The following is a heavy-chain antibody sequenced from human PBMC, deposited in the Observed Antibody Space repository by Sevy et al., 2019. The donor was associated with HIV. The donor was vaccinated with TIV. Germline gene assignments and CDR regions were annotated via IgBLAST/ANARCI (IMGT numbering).Heavy chain of an antibody. CDR1: GGTFSSYA. D-gene: IGHD3-10*01. J-gene: IGHJ3*02. CDR2: IIPIFGTA. CDR3: ASNEGYYYGSGSSEAFDI. Sequence: ASVKVSCKASGGTFSSYAISWVRQAPGQGLEWMGGIIPIFGTANYAQKFQGRVTITADKSTSTAYMELSGLRSEDTAVYYCASNEGYYYGSGSSEAFDIWGQGTMVTVSS. V-gene: IGHV1-69*06.